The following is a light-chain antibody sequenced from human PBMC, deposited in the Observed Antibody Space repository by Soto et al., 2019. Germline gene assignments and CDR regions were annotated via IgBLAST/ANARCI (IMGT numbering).Light chain of an antibody. J-gene: IGKJ1*01. CDR2: AAS. Sequence: DIQMIQSPSSLSASVGGRFTITCRAIQSISSYLNWYQQKPGKAPKLLIYAASSLQSGVPSRFSGSGSGTDFTLTISSLQPEDFATYYCQQSYSNPWTFGQGTKVDIK. V-gene: IGKV1-39*01. CDR3: QQSYSNPWT. CDR1: QSISSY.